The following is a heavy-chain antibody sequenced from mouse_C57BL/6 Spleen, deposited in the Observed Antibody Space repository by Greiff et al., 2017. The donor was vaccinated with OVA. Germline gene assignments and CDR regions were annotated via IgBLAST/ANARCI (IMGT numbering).Heavy chain of an antibody. Sequence: QVQLQQSGPGLVQPSQSLSITCTVSGFSLTSYGVHWVRQSPGKGLEWLGVIWSGGSTDYNAAFISRLSISKDNSKSQVFFKMNSLQADDTAIYYCARNRGSTMVTTGEYYYAMDYWGQGTSVTVSS. V-gene: IGHV2-2*01. CDR2: IWSGGST. D-gene: IGHD2-2*01. J-gene: IGHJ4*01. CDR1: GFSLTSYG. CDR3: ARNRGSTMVTTGEYYYAMDY.